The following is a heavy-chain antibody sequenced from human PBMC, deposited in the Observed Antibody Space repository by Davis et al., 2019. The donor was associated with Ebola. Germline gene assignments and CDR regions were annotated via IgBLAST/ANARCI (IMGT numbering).Heavy chain of an antibody. D-gene: IGHD4-17*01. J-gene: IGHJ6*02. Sequence: GESLKISCAASGFTFRFFAMGWVRQAPGKGLEWVSVIYSGGSTYYADSVKGRFTISRDNSKNTLYLQMNSLRAEDTAVYYCARYGDYGMDVWGQGTTVTVSS. CDR3: ARYGDYGMDV. CDR1: GFTFRFFA. V-gene: IGHV3-66*01. CDR2: IYSGGST.